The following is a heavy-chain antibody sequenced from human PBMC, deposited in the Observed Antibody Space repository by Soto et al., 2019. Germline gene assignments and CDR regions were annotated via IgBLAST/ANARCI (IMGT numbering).Heavy chain of an antibody. CDR1: GGTFSSYA. D-gene: IGHD6-6*01. CDR3: AREYSSSKDYYGMDV. CDR2: IVPIFGTA. V-gene: IGHV1-69*13. J-gene: IGHJ6*02. Sequence: SVKVSCKASGGTFSSYAISWVRQAPGQGLEWMGGIVPIFGTANYAQKFQGRVTITADESTSTAYMELSSLRSEDTAVYYCAREYSSSKDYYGMDVWGQGTTVTVSS.